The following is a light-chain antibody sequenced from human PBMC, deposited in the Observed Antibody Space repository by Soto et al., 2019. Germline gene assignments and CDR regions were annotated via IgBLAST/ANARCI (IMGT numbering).Light chain of an antibody. V-gene: IGKV3-11*01. Sequence: EILLTQSPATLSLSPGEIATLSSSASQSVSSYLAFYQQKPGQAPRLLIYDASNSATGIPARFSGSVSVTDFPLTISSLEPEDFAVYYCQQRSNWWTFGQGTKVDIK. CDR3: QQRSNWWT. CDR2: DAS. J-gene: IGKJ1*01. CDR1: QSVSSY.